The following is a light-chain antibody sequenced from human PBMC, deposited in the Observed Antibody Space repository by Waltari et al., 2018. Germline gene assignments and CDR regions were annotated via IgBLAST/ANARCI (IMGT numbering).Light chain of an antibody. CDR1: ISNLGTNY. CDR3: ASWDDSLSVGV. CDR2: RNN. J-gene: IGLJ3*02. Sequence: QSVLTQPPSASGTPGQRVTISCSGSISNLGTNYVYWYLQFPGTAPKLPIQRNNQRPSGVPHRVSGSKSGTSAPLAISGLRSEDEADYYCASWDDSLSVGVFGGGTKLTVL. V-gene: IGLV1-47*01.